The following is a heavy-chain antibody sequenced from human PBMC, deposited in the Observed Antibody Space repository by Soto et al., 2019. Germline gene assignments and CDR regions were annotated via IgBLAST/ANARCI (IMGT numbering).Heavy chain of an antibody. CDR3: AREPPSDSSGPHPRFDP. J-gene: IGHJ5*02. CDR1: GGSISSYY. V-gene: IGHV4-59*01. D-gene: IGHD3-22*01. Sequence: SETLSLTCTVSGGSISSYYWSWIRQPPGKGLEWIGYIYYSGSTNYNPSLKSRVTISVDTSKNQFSLKLSSVTAADTAVYYCAREPPSDSSGPHPRFDPWGQGTLVTVSS. CDR2: IYYSGST.